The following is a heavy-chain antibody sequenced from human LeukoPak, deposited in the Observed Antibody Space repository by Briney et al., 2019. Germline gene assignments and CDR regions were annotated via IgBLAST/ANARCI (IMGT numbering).Heavy chain of an antibody. CDR3: AREGDSSSAFDY. J-gene: IGHJ4*02. V-gene: IGHV3-21*01. CDR2: ISSSSSYI. D-gene: IGHD6-6*01. CDR1: GFTFDEYG. Sequence: GGSLRLSCAAPGFTFDEYGMSWVRQAPGKGLEWVSSISSSSSYIYYADSVKGRFTISRDNAKNSLYLQMNSLRAEDTAVYYCAREGDSSSAFDYWGQGTLVTVSS.